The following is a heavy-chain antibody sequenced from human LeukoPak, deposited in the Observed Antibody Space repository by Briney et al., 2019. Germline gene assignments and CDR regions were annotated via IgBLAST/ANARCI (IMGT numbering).Heavy chain of an antibody. J-gene: IGHJ4*02. D-gene: IGHD3-22*01. CDR3: ARLLYDSRGYYYFDY. CDR2: IYYSGST. CDR1: GGSVNGYY. V-gene: IGHV4-39*01. Sequence: SETLSLTCTVSGGSVNGYYWSWIRQPPAMGLEWIGSIYYSGSTYDNPSLKSRVPMSVDTSKNQFSLKLNSATAADTAVYYCARLLYDSRGYYYFDYWGQGTLVTVSS.